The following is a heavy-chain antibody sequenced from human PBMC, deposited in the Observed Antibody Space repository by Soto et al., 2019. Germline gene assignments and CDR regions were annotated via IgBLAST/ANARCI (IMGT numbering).Heavy chain of an antibody. CDR1: GFTFSDYY. CDR3: ARAFYDILTGYYAHNWFDP. J-gene: IGHJ5*02. Sequence: QVQLVESGGGLVKPGGSLRLSCAASGFTFSDYYMSWIRQAPGKGLEWVSYISSSGSTIYYADSVKGRFTISRDNAKNSMYLQMNSLRAEDTAVYYCARAFYDILTGYYAHNWFDPWGQGTLVTVSS. V-gene: IGHV3-11*01. CDR2: ISSSGSTI. D-gene: IGHD3-9*01.